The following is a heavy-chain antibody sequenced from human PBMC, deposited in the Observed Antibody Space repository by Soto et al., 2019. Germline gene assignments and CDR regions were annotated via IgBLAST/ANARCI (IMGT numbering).Heavy chain of an antibody. CDR1: GGSISRYY. J-gene: IGHJ4*02. CDR3: ARKYDSSGYLDY. CDR2: IYYSGST. D-gene: IGHD3-22*01. V-gene: IGHV4-59*01. Sequence: SETLSLTCTVSGGSISRYYWSWIRQPPWKELEWIGYIYYSGSTNYNPSLKSRVTISVDTSKNQFSLKLSSVTAADTAVYYCARKYDSSGYLDYWGQGTLVTVS.